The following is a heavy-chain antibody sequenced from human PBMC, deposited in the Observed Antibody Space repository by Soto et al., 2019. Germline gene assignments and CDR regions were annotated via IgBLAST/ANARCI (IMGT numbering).Heavy chain of an antibody. CDR3: ARDNRRENLQIYYYDSSGYLGY. CDR1: GFTFSSYS. V-gene: IGHV3-21*01. Sequence: PGGSLRLSCAASGFTFSSYSMNWVRQAPGKGLEWVSSISSSSIYIYYADSVKGRFTISRDNAKNSLYLQMNSLRAEDTAVYYCARDNRRENLQIYYYDSSGYLGYWGQGTLVTVSS. CDR2: ISSSSIYI. J-gene: IGHJ4*02. D-gene: IGHD3-22*01.